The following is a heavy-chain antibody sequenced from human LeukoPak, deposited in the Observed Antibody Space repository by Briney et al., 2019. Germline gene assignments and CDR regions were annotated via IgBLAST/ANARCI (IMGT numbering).Heavy chain of an antibody. CDR3: ARGPRSIAVAGRAVHWFDP. Sequence: ASETLSLTCTVSGGSISSYYWTWIRQPPGKGLEWIGRIYTSGSTNYNPSLKSRVTISVDTSKNQFSLKLSSVTAADTAVYYCARGPRSIAVAGRAVHWFDPWGQGTLVTVSS. CDR2: IYTSGST. J-gene: IGHJ5*02. D-gene: IGHD6-19*01. CDR1: GGSISSYY. V-gene: IGHV4-4*07.